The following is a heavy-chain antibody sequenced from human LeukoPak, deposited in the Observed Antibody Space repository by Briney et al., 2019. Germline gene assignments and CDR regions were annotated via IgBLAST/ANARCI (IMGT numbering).Heavy chain of an antibody. J-gene: IGHJ5*02. V-gene: IGHV3-11*04. D-gene: IGHD3-10*01. CDR2: ISDSASTI. CDR3: ARDRRGWFDP. CDR1: GFTFSDYY. Sequence: GGSLRLSXAASGFTFSDYYMSWIRQAPGKGLEWVSYISDSASTIYYPDSVKGRFTVSRDNAKNSLYLQMNSLRADDQVVYYGARDRRGWFDPWGQGTLVTVSS.